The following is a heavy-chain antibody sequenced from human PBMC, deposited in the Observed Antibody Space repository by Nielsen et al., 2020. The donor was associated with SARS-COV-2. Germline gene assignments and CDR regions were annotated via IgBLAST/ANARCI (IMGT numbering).Heavy chain of an antibody. CDR2: IYYSGST. D-gene: IGHD6-13*01. V-gene: IGHV4-39*07. Sequence: WIRQPPGKGLEWIGSIYYSGSTYYNPSLKSRVTISVDTSKNQFSLKLSSVTAADTAVHYCARDRIPPPGIAAADYYYGMDVWGQGTTVTVSS. J-gene: IGHJ6*02. CDR3: ARDRIPPPGIAAADYYYGMDV.